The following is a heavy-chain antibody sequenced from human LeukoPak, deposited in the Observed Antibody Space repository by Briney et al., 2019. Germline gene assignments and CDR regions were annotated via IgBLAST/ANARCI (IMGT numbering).Heavy chain of an antibody. V-gene: IGHV4-59*08. CDR2: IYYSGST. CDR1: GRPLSSYY. Sequence: SETLSLTCTVSGRPLSSYYWSWVRHPPGRVREWVGYIYYSGSTNYNPALKSRVTISVDTSKNQFSLKLSSVTAADTAVYYCARHGALHYDFWSGYSTPNHFDYWGQGTLVTVSS. D-gene: IGHD3-3*01. J-gene: IGHJ4*02. CDR3: ARHGALHYDFWSGYSTPNHFDY.